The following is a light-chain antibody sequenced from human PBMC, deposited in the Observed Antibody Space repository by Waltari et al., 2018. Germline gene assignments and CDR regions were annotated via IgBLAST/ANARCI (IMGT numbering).Light chain of an antibody. CDR1: SSNIGNKY. J-gene: IGLJ1*01. CDR3: GTWDSSVSVGDYV. CDR2: DNN. V-gene: IGLV1-51*01. Sequence: QSVFTQPPSVSAAPGQKVTIPGPGSSSNIGNKYVAWYQQVPGTAPKLLTYDNNKRPSGIPDRFSGSKSGTSATLGITGLQTGDEADYYCGTWDSSVSVGDYVFGTGTKVTVL.